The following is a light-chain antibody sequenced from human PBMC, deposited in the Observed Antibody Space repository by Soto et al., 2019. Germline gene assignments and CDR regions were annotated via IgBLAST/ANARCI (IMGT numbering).Light chain of an antibody. Sequence: DIQLTQSPSFLSASVGDRVTITCRASQGISSCLAWYQQKPGKAPKLLIYAASTLQSGVPSRFSGSGSGTEFTLTISSLQPEDFASYYCQQLFSYPLFTFGPGTKVDIK. V-gene: IGKV1-9*01. CDR2: AAS. CDR1: QGISSC. CDR3: QQLFSYPLFT. J-gene: IGKJ3*01.